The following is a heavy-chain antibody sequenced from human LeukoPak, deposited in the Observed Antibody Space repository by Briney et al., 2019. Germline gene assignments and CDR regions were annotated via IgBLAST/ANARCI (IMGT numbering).Heavy chain of an antibody. V-gene: IGHV2-5*01. D-gene: IGHD4-17*01. Sequence: SGPTLVNPTQTLTLTCTFTGFSLSTSGGGVGWIRQPPGTALERPALIYWNDDKRYRPSLKSRLTIPKDTSKNQVVLTMTNMDPVDTATYYCAHSSEAGDYFHFDYWGPGTLVTVSS. J-gene: IGHJ4*02. CDR1: GFSLSTSGGG. CDR3: AHSSEAGDYFHFDY. CDR2: IYWNDDK.